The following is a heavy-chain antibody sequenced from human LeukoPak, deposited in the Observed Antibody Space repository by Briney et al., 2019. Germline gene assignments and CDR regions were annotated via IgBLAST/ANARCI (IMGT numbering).Heavy chain of an antibody. CDR2: INPSGGRT. CDR1: GYTFTSNY. D-gene: IGHD3-22*01. CDR3: ARDPKDDSSGYYYFDY. J-gene: IGHJ4*02. V-gene: IGHV1-46*01. Sequence: ALVKVSCKASGYTFTSNYMHWVRLAPGQGLEWMGVINPSGGRTSYAQNFQGRVTMTRDMSTRTVYMELSSLRSEDTAVCYCARDPKDDSSGYYYFDYWGQGTLVTVSS.